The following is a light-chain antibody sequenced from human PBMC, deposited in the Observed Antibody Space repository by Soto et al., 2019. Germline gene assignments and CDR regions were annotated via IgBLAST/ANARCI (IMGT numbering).Light chain of an antibody. Sequence: EIVLTQSPGTLSFSPGERATLSCRASQSVSSSYLAWYQQKPGQAPRLLIYGASSRATGIPDRFSDNGSGTDLTLTITRLEAQDFAVYYCQQYGRTPSTFRQGKRLEIK. V-gene: IGKV3-20*01. CDR1: QSVSSSY. CDR2: GAS. J-gene: IGKJ5*01. CDR3: QQYGRTPST.